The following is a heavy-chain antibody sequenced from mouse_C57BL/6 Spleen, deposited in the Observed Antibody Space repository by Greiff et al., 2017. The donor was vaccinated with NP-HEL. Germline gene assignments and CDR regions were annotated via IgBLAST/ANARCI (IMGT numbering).Heavy chain of an antibody. J-gene: IGHJ2*01. D-gene: IGHD1-1*01. CDR2: IDPENGDT. CDR1: GFNIKDDY. Sequence: EVQLVESGAELVRPGASVKLSCTASGFNIKDDYMHWVKQRPEQGLEWIGWIDPENGDTEYASKFQGKATITADTSSNTAYLQLSSLTSEDTAVYYCIYYSLDYWGQGTTLTVSS. V-gene: IGHV14-4*01. CDR3: IYYSLDY.